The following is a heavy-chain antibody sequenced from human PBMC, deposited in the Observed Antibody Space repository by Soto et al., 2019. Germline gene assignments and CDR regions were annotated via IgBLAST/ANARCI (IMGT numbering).Heavy chain of an antibody. V-gene: IGHV3-21*04. D-gene: IGHD3-3*01. Sequence: ELQLVESGGGLVKPGGSLRLSCAGSGFSFSGDSMDWVRQAPGKGLEWVSSITSGGGYIFYSDSVKGRFTISRDNVHNSLVLQIDRLRTADTAVYYCAGKKGSQLRLDVWGQGTTVTVSS. J-gene: IGHJ6*02. CDR2: ITSGGGYI. CDR3: AGKKGSQLRLDV. CDR1: GFSFSGDS.